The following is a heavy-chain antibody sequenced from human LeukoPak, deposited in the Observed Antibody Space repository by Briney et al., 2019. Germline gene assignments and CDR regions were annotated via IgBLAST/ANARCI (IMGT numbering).Heavy chain of an antibody. CDR1: GGSISSSSYY. Sequence: SETLSLTCTVSGGSISSSSYYWGWIRQPPGKGLGWIGSFYYSGSTYYNPSLKSRVTISVDTPKHQFSLKLSSVTAADTAVYYCARSIAEIDNWFDPWGQGTLVTVSS. CDR2: FYYSGST. D-gene: IGHD2/OR15-2a*01. J-gene: IGHJ5*02. V-gene: IGHV4-39*07. CDR3: ARSIAEIDNWFDP.